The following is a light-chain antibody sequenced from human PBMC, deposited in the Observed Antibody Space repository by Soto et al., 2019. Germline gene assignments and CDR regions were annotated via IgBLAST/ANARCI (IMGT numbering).Light chain of an antibody. CDR2: DVA. J-gene: IGLJ1*01. Sequence: QSFLTQPRSVSGSPVQSVTISCTGTGNDVCAYNYVSWYQQHPGIPPKLMIYDVAMWPSGVPDRFSGSKSGNTASLTISGLQAEDEADYFCCSYAGGXTYLVGTGTKVXV. CDR1: GNDVCAYNY. CDR3: CSYAGGXTYL. V-gene: IGLV2-11*01.